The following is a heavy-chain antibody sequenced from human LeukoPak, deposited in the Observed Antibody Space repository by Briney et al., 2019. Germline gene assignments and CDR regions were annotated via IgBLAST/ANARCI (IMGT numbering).Heavy chain of an antibody. CDR3: AKTSYHGSGSYYDF. J-gene: IGHJ4*02. V-gene: IGHV3-23*01. D-gene: IGHD3-10*01. Sequence: GGSLRLSCTASGFTFRSYAMTWVRQAPGKRLEWVSAISDSGGSTNYTDSVKGRFTVSRDNSKSTLYLQMNSLRAEDTAVYYCAKTSYHGSGSYYDFWGQGTLVTVSS. CDR2: ISDSGGST. CDR1: GFTFRSYA.